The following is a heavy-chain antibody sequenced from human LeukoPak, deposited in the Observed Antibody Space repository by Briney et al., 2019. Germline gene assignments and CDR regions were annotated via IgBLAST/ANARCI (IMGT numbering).Heavy chain of an antibody. J-gene: IGHJ5*02. D-gene: IGHD1-14*01. V-gene: IGHV4-59*08. CDR3: ARLVTGKTNWFDP. Sequence: PSETLSLTCTVSGGSISSHYWSWIRQPPGKGPECIGYIYFSGSTNYNPSLKSRVTISLDTSKNQFSLKLSSVTAADTAVYYCARLVTGKTNWFDPWGQGTLVTVSS. CDR2: IYFSGST. CDR1: GGSISSHY.